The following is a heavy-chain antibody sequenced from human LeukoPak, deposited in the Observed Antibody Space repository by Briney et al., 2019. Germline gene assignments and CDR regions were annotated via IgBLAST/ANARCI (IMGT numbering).Heavy chain of an antibody. Sequence: PGRSLRLSCAASGFTFSTYAMNWVRQAPGKGLEWVAVISYDGRQNYYADSVKGRFTISRDNSKNTLYLQMNSLRAEDTAVYYCAKGLKNYYDSSGYLKSWGQGTLVTVSS. V-gene: IGHV3-30*04. CDR2: ISYDGRQN. J-gene: IGHJ4*02. CDR1: GFTFSTYA. D-gene: IGHD3-22*01. CDR3: AKGLKNYYDSSGYLKS.